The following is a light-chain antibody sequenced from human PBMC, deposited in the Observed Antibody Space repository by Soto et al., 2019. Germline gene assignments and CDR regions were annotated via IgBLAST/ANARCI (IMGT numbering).Light chain of an antibody. CDR1: SSDVGNYKY. J-gene: IGLJ1*01. V-gene: IGLV2-14*01. CDR2: EVS. CDR3: FSYTSSGTYV. Sequence: LTQPASVSGSPGQSITISCTGTSSDVGNYKYVSWYQQHPGKAPKLMIYEVSNRPSGVSNRFSGPKSGNTASLTISGLQAEDETDYYCFSYTSSGTYVFGTGTKVTVL.